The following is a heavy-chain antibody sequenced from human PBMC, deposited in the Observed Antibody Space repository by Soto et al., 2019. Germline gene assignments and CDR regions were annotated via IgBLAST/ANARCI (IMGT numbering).Heavy chain of an antibody. V-gene: IGHV3-7*03. CDR1: GFSFSSYW. CDR3: ARAPYYDVYFDY. CDR2: IRQDVNEI. D-gene: IGHD3-16*01. Sequence: GWSLRLSCAAWGFSFSSYWMTWVLQAPGKGLAWVANIRQDVNEIYYVYSVKGRFTISRDNTRNSLYLQMNRLRADDTAVYYCARAPYYDVYFDYWGQGTLVTVSS. J-gene: IGHJ4*02.